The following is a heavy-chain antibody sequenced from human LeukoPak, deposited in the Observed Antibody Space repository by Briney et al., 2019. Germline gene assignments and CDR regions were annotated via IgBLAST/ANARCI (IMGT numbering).Heavy chain of an antibody. V-gene: IGHV3-7*01. CDR1: GFTFSSYW. J-gene: IGHJ3*02. Sequence: PGGSLRLSCAASGFTFSSYWMSWVRQAPGKGLEWVANIKQDGSEKYYVDSVKGRFTISRDNAKNSLYLQMNSLRAEDTAVYYCAREGFYSNYDAFDIWGQGTMVTVSS. D-gene: IGHD4-11*01. CDR2: IKQDGSEK. CDR3: AREGFYSNYDAFDI.